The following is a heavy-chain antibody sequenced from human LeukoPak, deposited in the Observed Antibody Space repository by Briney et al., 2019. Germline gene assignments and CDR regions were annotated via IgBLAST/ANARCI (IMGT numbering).Heavy chain of an antibody. J-gene: IGHJ4*02. CDR1: GSTFRNFG. Sequence: GGSLRLSCAASGSTFRNFGMHWVRQAPGKGLEWVAVIWYDGSKKYYADSVKGRFTISRDNSKNTLYLQMNSLRAEDTAVYYCATILYGSGSYYPDYWGQGTLVTVSS. CDR2: IWYDGSKK. D-gene: IGHD3-10*01. V-gene: IGHV3-33*01. CDR3: ATILYGSGSYYPDY.